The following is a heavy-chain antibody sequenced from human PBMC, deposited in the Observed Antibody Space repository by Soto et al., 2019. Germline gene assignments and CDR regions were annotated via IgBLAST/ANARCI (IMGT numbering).Heavy chain of an antibody. V-gene: IGHV4-39*01. Sequence: QLQLQESGPGLVKPSETLSLTCTVSGGSISSSSYYWGWIRQPPGKGLEWIGSIYYSGSTYYNPSLKSRVTISVDTSKNQFSLKLSSVTAADTAVYYCARHVVLLWFGELFKNNWFDPWGQGTLVTVSS. CDR3: ARHVVLLWFGELFKNNWFDP. D-gene: IGHD3-10*01. CDR2: IYYSGST. CDR1: GGSISSSSYY. J-gene: IGHJ5*02.